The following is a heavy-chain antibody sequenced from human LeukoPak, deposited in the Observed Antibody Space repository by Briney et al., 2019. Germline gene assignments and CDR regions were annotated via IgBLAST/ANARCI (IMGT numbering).Heavy chain of an antibody. V-gene: IGHV3-30*02. CDR3: AKDTHYDILTGYPHY. CDR2: IRYDGSNK. CDR1: GFTVSSNY. J-gene: IGHJ4*02. Sequence: GGSLRLSCAASGFTVSSNYMSWVRQAPGKGLEWVAFIRYDGSNKYYADSVKGRFTISRDNSKNTLYLQMNSLRAEDTALYYCAKDTHYDILTGYPHYWGQGTLVTVSS. D-gene: IGHD3-9*01.